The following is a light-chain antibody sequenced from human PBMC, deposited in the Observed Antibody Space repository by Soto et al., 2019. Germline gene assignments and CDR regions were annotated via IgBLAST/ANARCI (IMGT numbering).Light chain of an antibody. CDR1: QSISSN. CDR3: QQYNNWPIT. CDR2: GAS. V-gene: IGKV3-15*01. Sequence: EIVMTQSPATLSVSPGERATLCFRASQSISSNLAWYQQKPGQAPRLLIYGASTRATGIPARFSGSGSGTEFTLTISSLQSEDFAVYYCQQYNNWPITFGQGTRLEIK. J-gene: IGKJ5*01.